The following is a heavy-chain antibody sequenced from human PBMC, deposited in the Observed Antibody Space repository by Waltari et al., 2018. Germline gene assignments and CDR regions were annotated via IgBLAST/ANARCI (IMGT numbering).Heavy chain of an antibody. Sequence: EVQLLESGGGLVQPGGSLRLSCAASGFTFSSYAMSWVRPAPGKGLEWVSAISGSCGSTYYAYCVKGRFTISRDKSKNTLYLQMNSLRAEDTAVYYCAKGGIAAGFCDIWGQGTMVTVSS. V-gene: IGHV3-23*01. CDR3: AKGGIAAGFCDI. J-gene: IGHJ3*02. D-gene: IGHD6-25*01. CDR1: GFTFSSYA. CDR2: ISGSCGST.